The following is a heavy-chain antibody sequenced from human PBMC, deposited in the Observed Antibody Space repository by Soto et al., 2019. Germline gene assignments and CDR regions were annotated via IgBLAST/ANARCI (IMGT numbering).Heavy chain of an antibody. CDR3: ARAPAVPRELYNWFDP. CDR1: GFTFSDYY. Sequence: GGSLRLSCAASGFTFSDYYMSWIRQAPGKGLEWVSYISSSGSTIYYADSVKGRFTIPRDNAKNSLYLQMNSLRAEDTAVYYCARAPAVPRELYNWFDPWGQGTLVTVSS. J-gene: IGHJ5*02. V-gene: IGHV3-11*01. D-gene: IGHD2-2*01. CDR2: ISSSGSTI.